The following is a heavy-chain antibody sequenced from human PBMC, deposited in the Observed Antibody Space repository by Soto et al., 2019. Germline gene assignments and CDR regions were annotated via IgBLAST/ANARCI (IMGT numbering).Heavy chain of an antibody. J-gene: IGHJ6*02. CDR2: IYWNDEQ. V-gene: IGHV2-5*01. CDR1: GFSLTSGGVG. CDR3: AHRLPGPSGYDA. Sequence: QITLKESGPTLVKPTQTLTLTCTFSGFSLTSGGVGVSWIRQPPGEAVEWLALIYWNDEQYYNPSLRNRLTITRDTSKNQVVLTMTNMDPVDAATYYCAHRLPGPSGYDAWGQGTTVTVSS. D-gene: IGHD1-1*01.